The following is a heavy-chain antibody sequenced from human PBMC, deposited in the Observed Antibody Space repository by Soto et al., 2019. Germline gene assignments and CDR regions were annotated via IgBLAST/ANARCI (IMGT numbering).Heavy chain of an antibody. CDR3: ARMYSGSQSWFDP. CDR2: TYYRSKWYN. V-gene: IGHV6-1*01. D-gene: IGHD1-26*01. CDR1: GDRVSSNSVA. J-gene: IGHJ5*02. Sequence: PSENLSLTCAISGDRVSSNSVAWNWIRQSPSRGLEWLGRTYYRSKWYNDYALSVKSRITINPDTSKNHFSLQLNSVTPEDTAVYYCARMYSGSQSWFDPWGQGTLVTVSS.